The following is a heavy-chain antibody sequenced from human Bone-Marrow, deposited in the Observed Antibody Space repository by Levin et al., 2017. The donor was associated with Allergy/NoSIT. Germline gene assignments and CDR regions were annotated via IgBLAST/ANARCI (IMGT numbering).Heavy chain of an antibody. D-gene: IGHD6-25*01. V-gene: IGHV3-23*01. Sequence: GGSLRLSCAASGFTFSNYAMSWVRQAPGKALEWVSAVSKSGDRTYYADSVRGRFTISRDNSKNTLYLQMNSLRGDDTAVYYCAKEVEAAAGPYVDVWGQGTTVTVSS. J-gene: IGHJ6*02. CDR1: GFTFSNYA. CDR2: VSKSGDRT. CDR3: AKEVEAAAGPYVDV.